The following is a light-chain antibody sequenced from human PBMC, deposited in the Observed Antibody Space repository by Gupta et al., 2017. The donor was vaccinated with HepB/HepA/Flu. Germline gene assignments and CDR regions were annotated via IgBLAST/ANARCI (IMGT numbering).Light chain of an antibody. J-gene: IGLJ3*02. CDR3: MIWHSSAWV. V-gene: IGLV5-45*02. Sequence: QAVLTQPSSLFASPGASASLTCTLRSGLNVGPYRIYWYQQRPGSPPQYLLRYKSDSDKQQGSGVPSRFSGSKDASANAGILLISWLQSEDEADYYCMIWHSSAWVFGGGTKLTVL. CDR1: SGLNVGPYR. CDR2: YKSDSDK.